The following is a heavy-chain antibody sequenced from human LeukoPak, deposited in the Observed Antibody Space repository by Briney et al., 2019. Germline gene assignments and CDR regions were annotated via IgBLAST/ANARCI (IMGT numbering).Heavy chain of an antibody. CDR3: ARADIRDYYYGMDV. CDR1: GYTFTGYY. CDR2: INPNSGGT. J-gene: IGHJ6*02. V-gene: IGHV1-2*02. D-gene: IGHD3-9*01. Sequence: ASVKVSCKASGYTFTGYYMHWVRRAPGQGLEWMGWINPNSGGTNYAQKFQGRVTMTRDTSISTAYMELSRLRSDDTAVYYCARADIRDYYYGMDVWGQGTTVTVSS.